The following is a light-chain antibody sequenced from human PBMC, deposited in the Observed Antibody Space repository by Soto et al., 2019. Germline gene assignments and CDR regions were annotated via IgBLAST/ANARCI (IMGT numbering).Light chain of an antibody. Sequence: EVVMTQSPATPSMSPGERATLSCRASQSGSSSLAWYQQKPCQAPRLLIYGPSTRATGTPDRFLGRESETGFALTISSLQAEDFAIFYCQQYNNWWTFGQGTKVEI. CDR1: QSGSSS. CDR2: GPS. J-gene: IGKJ1*01. V-gene: IGKV3-15*01. CDR3: QQYNNWWT.